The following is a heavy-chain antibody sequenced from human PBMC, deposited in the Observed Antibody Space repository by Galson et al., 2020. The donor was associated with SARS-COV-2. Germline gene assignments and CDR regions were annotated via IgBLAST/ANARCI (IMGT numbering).Heavy chain of an antibody. CDR3: ARFGSSGLMTQGFDY. CDR1: GGSFSGYY. V-gene: IGHV4-34*01. J-gene: IGHJ4*02. D-gene: IGHD6-19*01. Sequence: ETSETLSLTCAVYGGSFSGYYWSWIRQPPGKGLEWIGEINHSGSTHYNPSLKSRVTISVDTSKNQFSLKLSSVTAADTAVYYCARFGSSGLMTQGFDYWGQGTLVTVSS. CDR2: INHSGST.